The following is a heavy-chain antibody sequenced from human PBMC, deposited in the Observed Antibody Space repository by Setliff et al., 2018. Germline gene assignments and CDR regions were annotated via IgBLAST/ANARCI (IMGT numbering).Heavy chain of an antibody. CDR2: IYYSGTT. CDR1: GGSISSGTYY. CDR3: ARGTFDTSGFDS. J-gene: IGHJ4*02. Sequence: SETLSLTCTVSGGSISSGTYYWSWIRQHPGKGLEWIGYIYYSGTTYYNPSLKSRVTISLDTSKNQFSLNLSSVTAADTAVYYCARGTFDTSGFDSWGQGTLVTVSS. D-gene: IGHD3-22*01. V-gene: IGHV4-31*03.